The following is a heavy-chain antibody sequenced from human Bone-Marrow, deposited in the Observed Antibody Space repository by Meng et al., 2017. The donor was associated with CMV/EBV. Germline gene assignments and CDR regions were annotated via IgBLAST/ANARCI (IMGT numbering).Heavy chain of an antibody. CDR2: MNPNSGNT. CDR3: ARGVRVGVYMIVVANDAFDI. V-gene: IGHV1-8*01. CDR1: GYTFTSYD. D-gene: IGHD3-22*01. J-gene: IGHJ3*02. Sequence: ASVKVSCKASGYTFTSYDINWVRQATGQGLEWMGWMNPNSGNTGYAQKFQGRVTITRNTSMSTAYMELSSLRSDDTAVYYCARGVRVGVYMIVVANDAFDIWGQGTMVTVSS.